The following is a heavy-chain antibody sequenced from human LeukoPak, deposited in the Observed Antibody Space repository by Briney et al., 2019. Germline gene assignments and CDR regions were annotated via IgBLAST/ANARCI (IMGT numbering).Heavy chain of an antibody. V-gene: IGHV3-21*01. CDR3: ARDYSGYDLWYYYYGMDV. CDR2: ISSSSSYI. D-gene: IGHD5-12*01. J-gene: IGHJ6*02. Sequence: PGGSLRLSCAASGFTFSSYGMHWVRQAPGKGLEWVSSISSSSSYIYYADSVKGRFTISRDNAKNSLYLQMNSLRAEDTAVYYCARDYSGYDLWYYYYGMDVWGQGTTVTVSS. CDR1: GFTFSSYG.